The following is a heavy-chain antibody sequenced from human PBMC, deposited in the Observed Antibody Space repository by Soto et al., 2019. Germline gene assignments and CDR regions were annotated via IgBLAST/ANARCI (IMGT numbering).Heavy chain of an antibody. CDR1: GGTFSSYA. D-gene: IGHD3-16*01. CDR2: IIPIFGTA. J-gene: IGHJ3*02. Sequence: QVQLVQSGAEVKKPGSSVKVSCRASGGTFSSYAISWVRQAPGHGLEWMGGIIPIFGTANYAQKFQGRVTITADESTSTAYMELSSLRSEYTAVYYCARDRLMITFGGVGDGRWFAFDIWGQGTMVTVSS. CDR3: ARDRLMITFGGVGDGRWFAFDI. V-gene: IGHV1-69*12.